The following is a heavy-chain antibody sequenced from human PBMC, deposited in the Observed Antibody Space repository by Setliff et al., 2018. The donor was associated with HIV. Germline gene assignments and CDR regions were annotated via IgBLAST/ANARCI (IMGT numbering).Heavy chain of an antibody. Sequence: SETLSLTCTVSGYSINSGYFWGWIRQPPGKGLEWIGSIYHSGSTYYNPSLKSRVTISVGTSKNQFSLKLSSVTAADTAVYYCARGTTLNVVPDAFDIWGQGTMVTVSS. CDR3: ARGTTLNVVPDAFDI. J-gene: IGHJ3*02. CDR2: IYHSGST. D-gene: IGHD4-17*01. CDR1: GYSINSGYF. V-gene: IGHV4-38-2*02.